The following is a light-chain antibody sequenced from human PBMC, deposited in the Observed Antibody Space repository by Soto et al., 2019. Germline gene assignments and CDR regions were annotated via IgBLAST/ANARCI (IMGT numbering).Light chain of an antibody. CDR1: QGIIDY. CDR3: QKYNTAPQT. CDR2: AAS. V-gene: IGKV1-27*01. J-gene: IGKJ1*01. Sequence: DIQMTQSPSSLSASVGDRVTITCRASQGIIDYVAWFQQKPGQAPKLLIYAASTPQSGVPSRFSGSGSGTDFTLTISSLQPEDVATYHSQKYNTAPQTFGQGTKVEIK.